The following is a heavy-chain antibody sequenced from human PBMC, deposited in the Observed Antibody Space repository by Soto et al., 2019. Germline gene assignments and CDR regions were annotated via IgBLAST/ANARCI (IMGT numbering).Heavy chain of an antibody. Sequence: AGGSLRLSCAASGFTFRSFTMNWVRQAPGKGLEWVSTISSNSAYIYYTDALRGRFTISRNNAKNSLHLQMNSLRAEDTAVYYCTRDASRDSSARGWFDPWGPGTLVTVSS. CDR2: ISSNSAYI. V-gene: IGHV3-21*01. CDR3: TRDASRDSSARGWFDP. J-gene: IGHJ5*02. D-gene: IGHD6-13*01. CDR1: GFTFRSFT.